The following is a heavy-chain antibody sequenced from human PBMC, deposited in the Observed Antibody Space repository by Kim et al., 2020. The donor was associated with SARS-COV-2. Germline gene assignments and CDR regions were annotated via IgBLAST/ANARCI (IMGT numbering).Heavy chain of an antibody. CDR1: GFTFSSYS. CDR2: ISSSSSYI. Sequence: GGSLRLSCAASGFTFSSYSMNWVRQAPGKGLEWVSSISSSSSYIYYADSVKGRFTISRDNAKNSLYLQMNSLRAEDTAVYYCARDGGGYSGYDYWLRDFDYWGQGTLVTVSS. D-gene: IGHD5-12*01. V-gene: IGHV3-21*01. CDR3: ARDGGGYSGYDYWLRDFDY. J-gene: IGHJ4*02.